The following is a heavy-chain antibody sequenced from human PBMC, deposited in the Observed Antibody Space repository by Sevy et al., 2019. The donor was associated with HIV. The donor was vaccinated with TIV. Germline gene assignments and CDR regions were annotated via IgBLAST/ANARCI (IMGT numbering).Heavy chain of an antibody. D-gene: IGHD6-19*01. CDR2: IIPNSVHT. CDR3: AKDQSGWGNFDY. CDR1: GLTFNTYD. V-gene: IGHV3-23*01. Sequence: GGSLRLSCAASGLTFNTYDWNWVRQAPGKGLEWVSRIIPNSVHTDYADFVKGRFTISTDNSRNTLYLQMNSLTADDTALYYCAKDQSGWGNFDYWGQATLVTVSS. J-gene: IGHJ4*02.